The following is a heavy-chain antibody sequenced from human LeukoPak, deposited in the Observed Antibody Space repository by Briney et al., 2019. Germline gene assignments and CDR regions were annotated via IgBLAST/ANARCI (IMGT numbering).Heavy chain of an antibody. V-gene: IGHV4-34*01. CDR2: INHSGST. Sequence: SETLSLTCAVYGGSFSGYYWSWIRQPPGKGLEWIGEINHSGSTNYNPSLKSRVTISVDKSKNQFSLKLSSVTAADTAVYYCARGGAVGATRFNAFDIWGQGTMVTVSS. CDR3: ARGGAVGATRFNAFDI. J-gene: IGHJ3*02. CDR1: GGSFSGYY. D-gene: IGHD1-26*01.